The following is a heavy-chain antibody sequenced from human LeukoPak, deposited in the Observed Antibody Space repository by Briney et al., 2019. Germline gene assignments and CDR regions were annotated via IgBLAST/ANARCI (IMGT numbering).Heavy chain of an antibody. D-gene: IGHD5-12*01. J-gene: IGHJ4*02. CDR3: ARDRYSGYGNFDY. Sequence: GGSLRLSCAASGFTFSSSWMSWVRQAPGKGLEWVANIKQDGSEMYYVDSVKGRFTISRDNAKNSVYLQMNSLRAEDTAVYYCARDRYSGYGNFDYWGQGTLVTVSS. V-gene: IGHV3-7*01. CDR2: IKQDGSEM. CDR1: GFTFSSSW.